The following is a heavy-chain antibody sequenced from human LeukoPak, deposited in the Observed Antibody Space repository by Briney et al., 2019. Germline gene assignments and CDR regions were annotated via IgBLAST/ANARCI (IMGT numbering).Heavy chain of an antibody. CDR1: GGSTSSYY. D-gene: IGHD6-13*01. J-gene: IGHJ4*02. V-gene: IGHV4-4*07. CDR3: ARDKHSSWDFDY. CDR2: IYTSGST. Sequence: SETLSLTCTVSGGSTSSYYWSWIRQPAGKGLEWIGRIYTSGSTNYNPSLKSRVTMPVDTSKNQFSLKLSSVTAADTAVYYCARDKHSSWDFDYWGQGTLVTVSS.